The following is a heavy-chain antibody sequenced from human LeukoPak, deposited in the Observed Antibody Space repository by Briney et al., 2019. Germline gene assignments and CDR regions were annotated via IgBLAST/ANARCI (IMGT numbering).Heavy chain of an antibody. Sequence: SGRSLRLSCAASGFTFSSYGMHWVRQAPGKGLEWVAVIWYDGSNKYYADSVKGRFTISRDNPKNTLYLQMNSLRAKDTAVYYCARGGAWELGDYWGQGTLVTVSS. D-gene: IGHD1-26*01. CDR3: ARGGAWELGDY. J-gene: IGHJ4*02. CDR2: IWYDGSNK. V-gene: IGHV3-33*01. CDR1: GFTFSSYG.